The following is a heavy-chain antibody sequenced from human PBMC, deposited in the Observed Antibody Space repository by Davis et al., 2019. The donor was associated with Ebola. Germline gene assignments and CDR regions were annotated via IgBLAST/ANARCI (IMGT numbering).Heavy chain of an antibody. CDR1: GFTFSSYA. V-gene: IGHV3-30-3*01. Sequence: PGGSLRLSCAASGFTFSSYAMHWVRQAPGKGLEWVAVISYDGSNKYYADSVKGRFTISRDNSKNTLYLQMNSLRAEDTALYYCAKDAEYDILTQTVFDYWGQGTLVTVSS. CDR3: AKDAEYDILTQTVFDY. D-gene: IGHD3-9*01. CDR2: ISYDGSNK. J-gene: IGHJ4*02.